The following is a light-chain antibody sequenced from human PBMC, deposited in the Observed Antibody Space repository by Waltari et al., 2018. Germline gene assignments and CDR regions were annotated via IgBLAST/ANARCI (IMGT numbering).Light chain of an antibody. Sequence: DIQMTQSPSSLSASVVDRVTITCRASQSVSNYFNWYQQKSGKAPKLLIYAASSLQSGVPARFSGSGSGTDFTLTISSLQPEDFATYYCQQSYTTPRTFGQGTKVEIK. CDR1: QSVSNY. CDR3: QQSYTTPRT. CDR2: AAS. J-gene: IGKJ1*01. V-gene: IGKV1-39*01.